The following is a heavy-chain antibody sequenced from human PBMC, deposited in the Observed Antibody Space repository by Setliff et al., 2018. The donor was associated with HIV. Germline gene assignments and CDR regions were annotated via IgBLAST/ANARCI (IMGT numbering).Heavy chain of an antibody. J-gene: IGHJ6*03. V-gene: IGHV1-46*01. D-gene: IGHD3-10*01. CDR1: GYTFTSYY. CDR3: ACTYYYGSEGPGSYYYYMDV. CDR2: INPSGGST. Sequence: ASVKVSCKASGYTFTSYYMHWVRQAPGQGLEWMGMINPSGGSTSYAQKSQGRVTMTRDTSTSTVYMELSSLRSEDTAVSYCACTYYYGSEGPGSYYYYMDVWGKGTTVTVSS.